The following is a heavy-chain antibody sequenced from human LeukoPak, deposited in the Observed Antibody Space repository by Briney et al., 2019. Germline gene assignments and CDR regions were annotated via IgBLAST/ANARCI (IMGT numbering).Heavy chain of an antibody. D-gene: IGHD3-9*01. CDR1: GGTFSSYA. CDR2: IIPIFGTA. CDR3: ARDGSGTYYDILTYYFYINV. J-gene: IGHJ6*03. Sequence: SVKVSCKASGGTFSSYAISWVRQAPGQGLEWMGGIIPIFGTANYAQKFQGRVTITADESTSTAYMELSSLTSDDTAVYYCARDGSGTYYDILTYYFYINVWGRGTTVTISS. V-gene: IGHV1-69*13.